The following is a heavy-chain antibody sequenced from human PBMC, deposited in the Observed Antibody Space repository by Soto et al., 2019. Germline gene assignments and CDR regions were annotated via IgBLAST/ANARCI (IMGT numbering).Heavy chain of an antibody. CDR3: ARRVGSCSGTSCNGWFDP. CDR1: GDSISKTTSY. D-gene: IGHD2-2*01. J-gene: IGHJ5*02. Sequence: PSETLPLTGSLPGDSISKTTSYWGWIRQPPGTGLEWIGTTYHSGSTYSNPSLMSRVTLSIAKSKNKFSLKLNSVTAADTAVYNGARRVGSCSGTSCNGWFDPWGQGTLVTVSS. CDR2: TYHSGST. V-gene: IGHV4-39*01.